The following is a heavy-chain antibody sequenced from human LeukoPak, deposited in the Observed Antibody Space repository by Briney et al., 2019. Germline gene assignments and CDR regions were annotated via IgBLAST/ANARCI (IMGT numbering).Heavy chain of an antibody. Sequence: GASVKVSCKASGYTFTSYGISWVRQAPGQGLEWIGWISAYNGNTNYAQKLQGRVTMTTDTSTSTAYMELRSLRSDDTAVYYCARAGYSSSWYVGEFDYWGQGTLVTVSS. CDR3: ARAGYSSSWYVGEFDY. CDR2: ISAYNGNT. D-gene: IGHD6-13*01. CDR1: GYTFTSYG. V-gene: IGHV1-18*01. J-gene: IGHJ4*02.